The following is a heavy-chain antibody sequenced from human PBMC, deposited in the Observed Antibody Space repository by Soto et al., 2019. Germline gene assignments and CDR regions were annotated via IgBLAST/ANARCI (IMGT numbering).Heavy chain of an antibody. CDR2: IIPLFGTT. D-gene: IGHD3-16*01. Sequence: QVHLVQSGAEVRKPGSSVKVSCKTSGGTFSTYTIYWVRQAPGQGLEWMGRIIPLFGTTKYAQNFQDRVTITAEESTSTTYMELSNLRAEDTAVYYCARRLDDRADEGFDVWGEGTAVTVSA. V-gene: IGHV1-69*18. J-gene: IGHJ3*01. CDR3: ARRLDDRADEGFDV. CDR1: GGTFSTYT.